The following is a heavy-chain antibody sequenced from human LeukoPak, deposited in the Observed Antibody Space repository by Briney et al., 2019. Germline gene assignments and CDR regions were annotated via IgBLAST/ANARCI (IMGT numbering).Heavy chain of an antibody. CDR2: ISGSGGST. CDR1: GFTFSSYA. Sequence: GGSLRLSCAASGFTFSSYAMSWVRQAPGKGREWVSAISGSGGSTYYADSVKGRFTISRDNSKNTLYLQMNSLRAEDTAVYYCAKPPVRTQVNWFDPWGQGTLVTVSS. CDR3: AKPPVRTQVNWFDP. J-gene: IGHJ5*02. V-gene: IGHV3-23*01. D-gene: IGHD1-14*01.